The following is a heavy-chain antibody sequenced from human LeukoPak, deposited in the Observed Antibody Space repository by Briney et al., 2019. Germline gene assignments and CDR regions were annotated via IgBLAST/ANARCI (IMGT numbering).Heavy chain of an antibody. J-gene: IGHJ4*02. Sequence: SETLSLTCTVSGGSISSYYWSWIRQPPGKGLEWIGYIYYSGSTYYNPSLKSRVTISVDTSKNQFSLKLSSVTAADTAVYYCARDLDDYGDYGFDYWGQGTLVTVSS. CDR1: GGSISSYY. D-gene: IGHD4-17*01. V-gene: IGHV4-59*12. CDR2: IYYSGST. CDR3: ARDLDDYGDYGFDY.